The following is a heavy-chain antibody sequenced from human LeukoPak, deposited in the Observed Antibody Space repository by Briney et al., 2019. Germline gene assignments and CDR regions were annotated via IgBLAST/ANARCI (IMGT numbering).Heavy chain of an antibody. J-gene: IGHJ4*02. Sequence: GRSLRLSCAASGFTFDDYAMHWVRQAPGKGLEWVSGISWNSGSIGYADSVKGRFTISRDNAKNSLYLQMNSLRAEDTALYYCAKDYRGYSSSPDYWGQGTLVTVSS. CDR2: ISWNSGSI. D-gene: IGHD6-13*01. CDR3: AKDYRGYSSSPDY. CDR1: GFTFDDYA. V-gene: IGHV3-9*01.